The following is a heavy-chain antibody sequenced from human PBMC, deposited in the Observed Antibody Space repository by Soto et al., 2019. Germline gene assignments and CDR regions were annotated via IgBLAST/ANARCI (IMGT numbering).Heavy chain of an antibody. Sequence: QLQLQESGPGLVKPSETLSLTCTVSGGSISSSSYYWGWIRQPPGKGLEWIGSIYYSGSTYYNPSLKSRVTISVDTSKNQFSLKLSSVTAADTAVYYCAAGQTYYYDSSGYYYNYWGQGTLVTVSS. CDR3: AAGQTYYYDSSGYYYNY. V-gene: IGHV4-39*01. J-gene: IGHJ4*02. D-gene: IGHD3-22*01. CDR2: IYYSGST. CDR1: GGSISSSSYY.